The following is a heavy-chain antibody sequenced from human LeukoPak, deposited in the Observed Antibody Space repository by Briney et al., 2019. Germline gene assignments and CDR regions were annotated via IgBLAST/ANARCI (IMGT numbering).Heavy chain of an antibody. D-gene: IGHD4-11*01. J-gene: IGHJ3*02. Sequence: PGGSLRLSCAASGFTFSSYAMSWVRQAPGKGLEWVSAISGSGGSTYYADSVKGRFTISRDNSKNTLYLQMNSLRAEDTAVYYCATTTVGRGAFDIWGQGTMVTVSS. V-gene: IGHV3-23*01. CDR3: ATTTVGRGAFDI. CDR2: ISGSGGST. CDR1: GFTFSSYA.